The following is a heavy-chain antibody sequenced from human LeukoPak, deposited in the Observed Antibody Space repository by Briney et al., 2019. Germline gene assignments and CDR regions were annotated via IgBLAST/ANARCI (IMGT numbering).Heavy chain of an antibody. V-gene: IGHV3-23*01. Sequence: GGSLRLSCAASGFTFSSYAMGWVRQAPGKGLEWVSTVSGGGGSTYYADSVKGRFTISRDNSKNTLYLQMNSLRAEDTAVYYCAKDADYGGNSVVSAFDIWGQGTMVTVSS. CDR1: GFTFSSYA. CDR3: AKDADYGGNSVVSAFDI. D-gene: IGHD4-23*01. J-gene: IGHJ3*02. CDR2: VSGGGGST.